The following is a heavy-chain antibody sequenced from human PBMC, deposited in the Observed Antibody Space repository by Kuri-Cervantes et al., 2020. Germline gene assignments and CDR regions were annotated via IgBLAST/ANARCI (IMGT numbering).Heavy chain of an antibody. D-gene: IGHD2-21*02. CDR1: GFTFSSYG. Sequence: GGSLRLSCVGSGFTFSSYGMHWVRQTPGRGLEWVSFIYSDGSTYYADSVKGRFTISRDNSKNMLFLQMNSLRGEGTAMYYCARYVDVEASCGDCDAFDIWGQGRMVTVSS. J-gene: IGHJ3*02. V-gene: IGHV3-53*01. CDR3: ARYVDVEASCGDCDAFDI. CDR2: IYSDGST.